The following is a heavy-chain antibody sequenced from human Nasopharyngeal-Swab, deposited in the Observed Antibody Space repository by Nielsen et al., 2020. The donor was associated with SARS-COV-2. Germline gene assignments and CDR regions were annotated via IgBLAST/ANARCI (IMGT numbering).Heavy chain of an antibody. V-gene: IGHV3-11*01. CDR3: AKETSPDSSGYYYDGGYFDY. Sequence: WIRQPPGKGLEWLSYISSRSNTIYYADSVKGRFTISRDNAKNSLYLQMNSLRAEDTAVYYCAKETSPDSSGYYYDGGYFDYWGQGTLVTVSS. D-gene: IGHD3-22*01. CDR2: ISSRSNTI. J-gene: IGHJ4*02.